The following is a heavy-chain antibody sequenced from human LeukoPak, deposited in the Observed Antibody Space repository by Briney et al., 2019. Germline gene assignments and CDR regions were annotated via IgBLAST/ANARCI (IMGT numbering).Heavy chain of an antibody. CDR3: ASNSPTADGYYSFDY. CDR2: ISYDGSNK. Sequence: GGSLRLSCAASGFPFSSYGMHWVRQAPGKGLEWVAVISYDGSNKYYADSVKGRFTISRDNSKNTLYLQMNSLRAEDTAVYYCASNSPTADGYYSFDYWGQGTLVTVSS. CDR1: GFPFSSYG. D-gene: IGHD3-10*01. J-gene: IGHJ4*02. V-gene: IGHV3-30*03.